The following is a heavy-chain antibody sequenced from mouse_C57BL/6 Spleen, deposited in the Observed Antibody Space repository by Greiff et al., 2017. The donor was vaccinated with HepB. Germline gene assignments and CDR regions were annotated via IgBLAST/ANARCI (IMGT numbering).Heavy chain of an antibody. Sequence: QVQLQQPGAELVRPGTSVKLSCKASGYTFTSYWMHWVKQRPGQGLEWIGVIDPSDSYTNYNQKFKGKATLTVDTSSSTAYMQLSSLTSEDSAVYYCARPSYYYGSSYDWYFDVWGTGTTVTVSS. J-gene: IGHJ1*03. V-gene: IGHV1-59*01. CDR3: ARPSYYYGSSYDWYFDV. CDR2: IDPSDSYT. CDR1: GYTFTSYW. D-gene: IGHD1-1*01.